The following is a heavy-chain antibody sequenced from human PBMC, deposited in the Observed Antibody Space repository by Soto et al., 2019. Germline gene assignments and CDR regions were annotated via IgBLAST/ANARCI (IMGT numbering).Heavy chain of an antibody. CDR2: IKSKTDGGTT. CDR3: TTGGDDSSGYYYVDDAFDI. Sequence: PGGSLRLSCAASGFTFSNAWTSWVRQAPGKGLEWVGRIKSKTDGGTTDYAAPVKGRFTISRDDSKNTLYLQMNSLKTEDTAVYYCTTGGDDSSGYYYVDDAFDIWGQGTMVTVSS. V-gene: IGHV3-15*01. J-gene: IGHJ3*02. D-gene: IGHD3-22*01. CDR1: GFTFSNAW.